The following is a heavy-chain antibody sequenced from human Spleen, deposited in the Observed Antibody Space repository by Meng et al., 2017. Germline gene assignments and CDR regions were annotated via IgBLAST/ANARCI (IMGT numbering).Heavy chain of an antibody. V-gene: IGHV1-18*01. CDR1: GYSFSDYG. Sequence: QVQLVQSGAEVKKPGASVRVSFKASGYSFSDYGINWVRQSPGQGLEWMGWINGYNGDPNYAQKFQGRVTMTTDASTNTAYMELRSLRSDDTAVYYCAREYSVGLRGLCRHWGQGTLVTVSS. J-gene: IGHJ1*01. D-gene: IGHD1-26*01. CDR3: AREYSVGLRGLCRH. CDR2: INGYNGDP.